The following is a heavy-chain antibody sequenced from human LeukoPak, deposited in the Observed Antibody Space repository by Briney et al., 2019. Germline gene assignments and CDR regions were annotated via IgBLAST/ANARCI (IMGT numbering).Heavy chain of an antibody. D-gene: IGHD3-10*01. V-gene: IGHV3-7*01. CDR3: ASYYGSGKYDS. CDR2: IKLEESEK. CDR1: GFTFSNYW. J-gene: IGHJ4*02. Sequence: GGSLRLSCAASGFTFSNYWMTWVRQAPAKGLEGVANIKLEESEKYYVDSVKGRFTISRDNAKNSLSLQMNSLRAEDPAGVLFASYYGSGKYDSWGQGTLVTVSS.